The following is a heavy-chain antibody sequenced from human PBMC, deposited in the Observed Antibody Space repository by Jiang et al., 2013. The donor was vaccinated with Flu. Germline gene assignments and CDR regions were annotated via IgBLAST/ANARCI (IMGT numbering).Heavy chain of an antibody. Sequence: ADSVKGRFTISRDNAKNPLYLELTSLTAEDTAVYYCAKDRLSSNCVDCLEGGGFDVWGQGTMVTVSS. CDR3: AKDRLSSNCVDCLEGGGFDV. J-gene: IGHJ3*01. V-gene: IGHV3-9*01. D-gene: IGHD4-11*01.